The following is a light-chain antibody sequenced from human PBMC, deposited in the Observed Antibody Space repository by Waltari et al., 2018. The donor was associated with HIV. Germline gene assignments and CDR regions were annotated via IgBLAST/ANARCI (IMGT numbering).Light chain of an antibody. CDR3: QQRSYWPPT. J-gene: IGKJ4*01. CDR1: HSLGGD. CDR2: DAS. Sequence: IVLTQSPATLSLSPGERATLSCRASHSLGGDLAWYQQKPGQAPSLLIFDASNRATGIPARFSGSGSGTDFTLTISSLEPEDVAVYHCQQRSYWPPTFGGGTKVEIK. V-gene: IGKV3-11*01.